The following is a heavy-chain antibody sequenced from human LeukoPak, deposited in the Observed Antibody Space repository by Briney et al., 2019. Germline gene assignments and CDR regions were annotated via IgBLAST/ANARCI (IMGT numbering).Heavy chain of an antibody. CDR3: AKDDYGGNSIFDY. V-gene: IGHV3-9*01. CDR2: ISWNSGSI. CDR1: GFTFDDYA. J-gene: IGHJ4*02. D-gene: IGHD4-23*01. Sequence: PGRSLRLSCAASGFTFDDYAMHWVRQAPGKGLEWVSGISWNSGSIGYADSVKGRFTISRDNAKNSLYLQMNSLRAEDTALYYCAKDDYGGNSIFDYWGQGTLVTVSS.